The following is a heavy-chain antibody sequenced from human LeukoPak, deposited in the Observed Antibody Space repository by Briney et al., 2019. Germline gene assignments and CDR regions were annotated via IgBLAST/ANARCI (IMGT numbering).Heavy chain of an antibody. J-gene: IGHJ4*02. V-gene: IGHV3-7*03. CDR1: GFTFSTYW. D-gene: IGHD5-24*01. Sequence: GGSRRLSCAASGFTFSTYWMTWVRQAPGKGLEWVAIIKPDGSEKYYVDSVKGRFTISRDNAENSLFLQMNGLRPEDTAVFYCARGQYTDGLSYWGQGTLVTVSS. CDR2: IKPDGSEK. CDR3: ARGQYTDGLSY.